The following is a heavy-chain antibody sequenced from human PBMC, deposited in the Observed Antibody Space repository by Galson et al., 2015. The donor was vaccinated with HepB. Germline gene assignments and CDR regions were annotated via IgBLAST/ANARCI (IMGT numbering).Heavy chain of an antibody. Sequence: SLRLSCAASGFDFSTHAMSWVRQAPGKGLEWVSTITGGGRTNYAQSVTGRFTISRDNSENTVYLQMSRLRPGDTAVSYCAKGTQRRLTTMTSHNYFDYWGQGTLVAVSS. V-gene: IGHV3-23*01. D-gene: IGHD4-17*01. CDR2: ITGGGRT. J-gene: IGHJ4*02. CDR1: GFDFSTHA. CDR3: AKGTQRRLTTMTSHNYFDY.